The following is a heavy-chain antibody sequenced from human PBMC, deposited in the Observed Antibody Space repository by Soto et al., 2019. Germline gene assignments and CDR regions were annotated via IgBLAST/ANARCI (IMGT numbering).Heavy chain of an antibody. Sequence: ASVKVSCKVSGYTLTELSMHWVRQAPGKGLEWMGGFDPEDGETIYAQKFQGRVTMTEDTSTDTAYMELSSLRSEDTAVYYCATDTQDIVVVPAAPSHYYGMDVWGQGTTVTVSS. J-gene: IGHJ6*02. CDR3: ATDTQDIVVVPAAPSHYYGMDV. D-gene: IGHD2-2*01. CDR1: GYTLTELS. CDR2: FDPEDGET. V-gene: IGHV1-24*01.